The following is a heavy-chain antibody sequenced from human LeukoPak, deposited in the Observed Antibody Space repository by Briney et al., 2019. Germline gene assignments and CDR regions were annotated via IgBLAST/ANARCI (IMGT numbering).Heavy chain of an antibody. CDR3: ESVDIVAPGG. CDR2: ISSSGSTI. J-gene: IGHJ4*02. CDR1: GFTFSSYE. D-gene: IGHD5-12*01. V-gene: IGHV3-48*03. Sequence: GGSLRLSCAASGFTFSSYEMNWVRQAPGKGLEWVSYISSSGSTIYYADSVKGRFTISRDNAKNSLYLQMNSLRAEDTAVYYCESVDIVAPGGWGQGTLVTVSS.